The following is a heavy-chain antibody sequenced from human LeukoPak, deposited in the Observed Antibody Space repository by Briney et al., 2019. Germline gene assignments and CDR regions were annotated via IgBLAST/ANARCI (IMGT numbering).Heavy chain of an antibody. D-gene: IGHD6-13*01. V-gene: IGHV4-59*12. CDR1: GGSISSYY. J-gene: IGHJ4*02. CDR3: ARGSIIAAAGPFDY. Sequence: PSETLSLTCTVSGGSISSYYWSWIRQPPGKGLEWIGFIYYSGSTDYRGSTDYNPSLKSRVTISVDTSKNQFSLKLSSVTAADTAVYYCARGSIIAAAGPFDYWGQGTLVTVSS. CDR2: IYYSGST.